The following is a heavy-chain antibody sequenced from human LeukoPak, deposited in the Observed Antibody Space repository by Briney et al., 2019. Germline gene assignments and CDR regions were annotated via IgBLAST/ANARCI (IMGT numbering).Heavy chain of an antibody. D-gene: IGHD5-24*01. V-gene: IGHV3-30*04. Sequence: GGSLRLSCAASGFTFSSYAMHWVRQAPGEGPKWVAVISYDGTTKYYADSVKGRFTLSRDNSKNTLYLQMNSLRAEDTAMYYCARDPRDGFNNKFDYWGQGTLVTVSS. J-gene: IGHJ4*02. CDR1: GFTFSSYA. CDR2: ISYDGTTK. CDR3: ARDPRDGFNNKFDY.